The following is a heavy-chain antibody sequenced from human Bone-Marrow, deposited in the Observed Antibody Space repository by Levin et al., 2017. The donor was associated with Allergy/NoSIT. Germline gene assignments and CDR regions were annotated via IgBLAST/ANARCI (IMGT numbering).Heavy chain of an antibody. Sequence: ASVKVSCKASGYTFTGYYMHWVRQAPGQGLEWMGWINPNSGGTNYAQKFQGRATMTRDTSISTAYMELSRLRSDDTAVYYCAREGGPASPHGDYVPGGYWGQGTLVTVSS. D-gene: IGHD4-17*01. CDR2: INPNSGGT. CDR3: AREGGPASPHGDYVPGGY. V-gene: IGHV1-2*02. CDR1: GYTFTGYY. J-gene: IGHJ4*02.